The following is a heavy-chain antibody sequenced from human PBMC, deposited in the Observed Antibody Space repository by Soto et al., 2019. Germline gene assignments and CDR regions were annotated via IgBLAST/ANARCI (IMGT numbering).Heavy chain of an antibody. Sequence: GGSLRLSCAASGFTFSSYSMNWVRQAPGKGPEWVSSISSSSSYIYYADSVKGRFTISRDNAKNSLYLQMNRLRAEDTAVYYCARGMDDFWSGYPMDVWGQGTTVTVSS. CDR2: ISSSSSYI. D-gene: IGHD3-3*01. CDR3: ARGMDDFWSGYPMDV. V-gene: IGHV3-21*01. J-gene: IGHJ6*02. CDR1: GFTFSSYS.